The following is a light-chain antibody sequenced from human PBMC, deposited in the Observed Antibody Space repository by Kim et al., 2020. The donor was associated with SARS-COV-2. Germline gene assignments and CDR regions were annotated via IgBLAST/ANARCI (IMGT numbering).Light chain of an antibody. CDR1: QDISDW. V-gene: IGKV1-5*03. CDR3: QQYNSYSQT. Sequence: AYVGDRVTITCRASQDISDWLAWYQQRPGKVPKLLIYRASTLESGVPSRFSGSGSGTQFTLTISSLQPEDFASYYCQQYNSYSQTFGQGTKVDIK. J-gene: IGKJ1*01. CDR2: RAS.